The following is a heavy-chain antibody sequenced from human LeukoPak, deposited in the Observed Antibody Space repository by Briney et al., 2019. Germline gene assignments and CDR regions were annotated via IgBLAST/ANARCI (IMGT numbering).Heavy chain of an antibody. CDR3: ARKAVTGSGPAHFNY. V-gene: IGHV3-30*03. CDR2: ISYGDGRAK. CDR1: GFTFITYG. D-gene: IGHD6-19*01. J-gene: IGHJ4*02. Sequence: PGGSLRLSCAASGFTFITYGIHWVRQAPGKGLGWVAVISYGDGRAKFYADSVKGRFTISRDNSKNTLYLQMNSLSAEDTAVYYCARKAVTGSGPAHFNYWGQGTLVTVSS.